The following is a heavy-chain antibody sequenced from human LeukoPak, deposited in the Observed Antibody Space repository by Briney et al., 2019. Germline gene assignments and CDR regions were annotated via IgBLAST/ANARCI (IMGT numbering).Heavy chain of an antibody. CDR1: GGSFSSYY. CDR3: ARVGVVVIAFDY. Sequence: SETLSLTCAVYGGSFSSYYWSWIRQPPGKGLEWIGEINHSGSTNNNPSLKSRVTISVDTSKNQFSLKLSSVTAADTAVYYCARVGVVVIAFDYWGQGTLVTVSS. J-gene: IGHJ4*02. CDR2: INHSGST. D-gene: IGHD3-22*01. V-gene: IGHV4-34*01.